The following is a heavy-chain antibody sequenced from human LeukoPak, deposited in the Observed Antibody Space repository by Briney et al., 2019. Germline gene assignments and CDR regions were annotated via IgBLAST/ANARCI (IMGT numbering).Heavy chain of an antibody. CDR1: GFTFDDYA. D-gene: IGHD3-10*01. J-gene: IGHJ4*02. V-gene: IGHV3-30-3*01. Sequence: PGRSLRLSCAASGFTFDDYAMHWVRQAPGKGLEWVAVISYDGSNKYYADSVKGRFTISRDNSKNTLYLQMNSLRAEDTAVYYCAKDQSQGFGFGELFEYWGQGTLVTVSS. CDR3: AKDQSQGFGFGELFEY. CDR2: ISYDGSNK.